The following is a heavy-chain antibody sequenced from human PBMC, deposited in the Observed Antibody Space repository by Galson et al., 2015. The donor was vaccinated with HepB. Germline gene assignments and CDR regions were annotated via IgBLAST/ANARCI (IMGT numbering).Heavy chain of an antibody. CDR1: GFTFSSYS. V-gene: IGHV3-21*01. Sequence: SLRLSCAASGFTFSSYSMNWVRQAPGKGLEWVSSISSSSSYIYYADSVKGRFTISRDNAKNSLYLQMNSLRAEDTAVYYCARDLWYYDSSGYYYLDYWGQGTLVTVSS. D-gene: IGHD3-22*01. J-gene: IGHJ4*02. CDR2: ISSSSSYI. CDR3: ARDLWYYDSSGYYYLDY.